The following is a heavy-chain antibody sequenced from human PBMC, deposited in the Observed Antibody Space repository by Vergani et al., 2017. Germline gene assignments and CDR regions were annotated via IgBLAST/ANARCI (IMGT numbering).Heavy chain of an antibody. CDR2: IKQDGSEK. CDR1: GFTFSSYW. J-gene: IGHJ4*02. V-gene: IGHV3-7*03. Sequence: EVQLVESGGGLVQPGGSLRLSCAASGFTFSSYWMSWVRQAPGKGLEWVANIKQDGSEKYYVDSVKGRFTIARDNAKNSLYLQMNSLRAEDTAVYYCARVRADFWSGYYSRLYYFDYWGQGTLVTVSS. D-gene: IGHD3-3*01. CDR3: ARVRADFWSGYYSRLYYFDY.